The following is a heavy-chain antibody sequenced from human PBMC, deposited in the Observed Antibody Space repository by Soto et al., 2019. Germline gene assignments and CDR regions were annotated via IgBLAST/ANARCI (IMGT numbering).Heavy chain of an antibody. Sequence: GASVKVSCKVSGYTLTELSMHWVRQAPGKGLEWMGGFDPEDGETIYAQKFQGRVTMTEDTSTDTAYMELSSLRSEDTAVYYCATTPSATVTTKGTFDYWGQGTLVTVSS. CDR2: FDPEDGET. CDR1: GYTLTELS. D-gene: IGHD4-17*01. CDR3: ATTPSATVTTKGTFDY. V-gene: IGHV1-24*01. J-gene: IGHJ4*02.